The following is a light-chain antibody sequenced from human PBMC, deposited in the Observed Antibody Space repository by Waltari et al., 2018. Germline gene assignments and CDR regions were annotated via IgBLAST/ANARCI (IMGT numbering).Light chain of an antibody. CDR2: GNS. J-gene: IGLJ1*01. CDR1: RANIGAGYD. Sequence: QSVLPQPPSVSGAPGQRVPISCPGRRANIGAGYDVHWYQQLPGTAPKLPLYGNSNRPSGVPDRFSGSKSGTSASLAITGLQAEDEADYYCQSYDSSLSGYVFGTGTKVTVL. CDR3: QSYDSSLSGYV. V-gene: IGLV1-40*01.